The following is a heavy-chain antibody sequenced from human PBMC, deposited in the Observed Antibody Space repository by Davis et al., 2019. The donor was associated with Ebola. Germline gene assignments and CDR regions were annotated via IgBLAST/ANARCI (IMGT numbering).Heavy chain of an antibody. J-gene: IGHJ6*02. CDR2: ISYDGSNK. Sequence: GESLKISCAASGFTFSSYAMHWVRQAPGKGLEWVAVISYDGSNKYYADSVKGRFTISRDNSKNTLYLQMNSLRAEDTAVYYCARDGDIVVVPAAPGYYGKDVWGQGTTVTVSS. CDR1: GFTFSSYA. CDR3: ARDGDIVVVPAAPGYYGKDV. D-gene: IGHD2-2*01. V-gene: IGHV3-30-3*01.